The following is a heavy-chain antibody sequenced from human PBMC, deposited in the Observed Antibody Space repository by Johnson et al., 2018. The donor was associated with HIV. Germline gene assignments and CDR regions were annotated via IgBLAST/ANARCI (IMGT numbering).Heavy chain of an antibody. V-gene: IGHV3-7*02. CDR2: IKQDGSEK. Sequence: VQLVESGGGLVQPGGSLRLSCAASGFTFSSYWMSWVRQAPGKGLEWVANIKQDGSEKYYVDSVKGRFTISRDNAKNSLYLQMNSLRAEDTAVYYCARAGSSSSGARAFDIWGQGTMVTVSS. CDR3: ARAGSSSSGARAFDI. CDR1: GFTFSSYW. J-gene: IGHJ3*02. D-gene: IGHD6-6*01.